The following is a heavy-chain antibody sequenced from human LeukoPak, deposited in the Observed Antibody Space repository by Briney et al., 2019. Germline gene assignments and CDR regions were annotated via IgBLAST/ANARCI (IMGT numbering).Heavy chain of an antibody. Sequence: SGGSLRLSCAASGFTVSSNYMSWVRQAPGKGLEWVSVIYSGGSAYYADSVKGRFTISRDNSKNTLYLQMNSLRAEDTAVYYCAGSSWFGELLYFDYWGQGTLVTVSS. CDR2: IYSGGSA. CDR1: GFTVSSNY. CDR3: AGSSWFGELLYFDY. D-gene: IGHD3-10*01. J-gene: IGHJ4*02. V-gene: IGHV3-53*01.